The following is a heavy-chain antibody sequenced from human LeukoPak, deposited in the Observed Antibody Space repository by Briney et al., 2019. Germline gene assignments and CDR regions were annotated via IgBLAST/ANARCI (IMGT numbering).Heavy chain of an antibody. CDR2: IIPIFGTA. J-gene: IGHJ4*02. D-gene: IGHD5-18*01. Sequence: SSVKVSCKASGGTFSRYAISWVRQAPGQGLEWMGRIIPIFGTANYAQKFQGRVTITTDESTSTAYMELSSLRSEDTAVYYCARDSDTAMHYWGQGTLVTVSS. CDR1: GGTFSRYA. CDR3: ARDSDTAMHY. V-gene: IGHV1-69*05.